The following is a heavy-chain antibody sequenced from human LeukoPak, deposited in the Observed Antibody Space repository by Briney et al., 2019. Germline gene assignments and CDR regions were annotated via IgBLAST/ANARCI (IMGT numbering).Heavy chain of an antibody. D-gene: IGHD3-3*01. Sequence: GGSLRLSCAASGFTFSSYSINWVRQAPGKGLEWVSSIDSSSSYIYYADSVKGRFTISRDNAKNSLFLQMNSLRVEDTAVYYCAKDAITIFGVVIPDYFDYWGQGTLVTVSS. CDR1: GFTFSSYS. J-gene: IGHJ4*02. CDR2: IDSSSSYI. V-gene: IGHV3-21*01. CDR3: AKDAITIFGVVIPDYFDY.